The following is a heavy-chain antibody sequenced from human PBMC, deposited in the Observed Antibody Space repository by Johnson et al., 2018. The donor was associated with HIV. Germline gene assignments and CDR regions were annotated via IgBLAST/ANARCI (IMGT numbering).Heavy chain of an antibody. J-gene: IGHJ3*02. V-gene: IGHV3-11*04. Sequence: QVQLVESGGGLFKPGGSLRLSCAASGFTFSDYYMSWIRQAPGKGLEWVSYISSSGSTIYYADSVKGRFTISRDNAKNSLYLQMNSLRAEDTAVYYCARVKSYGNWGSRKGGRESRAAFDIWGQGTMVTVSS. D-gene: IGHD7-27*01. CDR2: ISSSGSTI. CDR3: ARVKSYGNWGSRKGGRESRAAFDI. CDR1: GFTFSDYY.